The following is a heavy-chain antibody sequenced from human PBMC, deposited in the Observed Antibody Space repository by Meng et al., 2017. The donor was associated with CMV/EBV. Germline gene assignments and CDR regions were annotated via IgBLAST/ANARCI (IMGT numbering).Heavy chain of an antibody. CDR2: IYHSGST. CDR3: ARADSSGYDFDY. CDR1: GVSISSSHW. V-gene: IGHV4-4*02. D-gene: IGHD3-22*01. J-gene: IGHJ4*02. Sequence: SETLSLTCAVSGVSISSSHWWSWVRQPPGKGLGWIGEIYHSGSTNYNPSLKSPVTISVDKSKNQFSLKLSSVTAADTAVYYYARADSSGYDFDYWGQGTLVTVSS.